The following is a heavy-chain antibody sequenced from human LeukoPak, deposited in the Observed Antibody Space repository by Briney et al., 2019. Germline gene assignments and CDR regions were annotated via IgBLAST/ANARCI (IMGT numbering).Heavy chain of an antibody. CDR3: ARGVAMIVVVINEAFDI. V-gene: IGHV1-2*02. CDR2: INPNSGGT. D-gene: IGHD3-22*01. Sequence: ASVKVSCKASGYTFTGYYMHWVRQAPGQGLEWMGWINPNSGGTNYAQKFQGRVTMTRDTSISTAYMELSRLRSDDTAVYYCARGVAMIVVVINEAFDIWGQGTMVTVSS. CDR1: GYTFTGYY. J-gene: IGHJ3*02.